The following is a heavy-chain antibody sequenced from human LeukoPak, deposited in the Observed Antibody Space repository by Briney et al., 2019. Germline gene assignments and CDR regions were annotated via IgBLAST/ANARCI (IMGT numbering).Heavy chain of an antibody. CDR3: ARDVLGRKVFLNYFDY. Sequence: PGRSLRLSCAASGFTFSRKGMHWVRQAPGKGLEWVAVIWYDGSNKYYADSVKGRFTISRDNSKNTVDLQMNSLSNEHTDSQYRARDVLGRKVFLNYFDYWGQGILVTVSS. CDR2: IWYDGSNK. D-gene: IGHD2/OR15-2a*01. J-gene: IGHJ4*02. V-gene: IGHV3-33*08. CDR1: GFTFSRKG.